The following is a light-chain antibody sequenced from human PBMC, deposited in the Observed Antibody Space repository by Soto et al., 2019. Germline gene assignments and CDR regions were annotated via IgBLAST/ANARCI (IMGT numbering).Light chain of an antibody. CDR1: SSDVGGYSY. CDR2: EVS. V-gene: IGLV2-14*01. Sequence: QSVLTQPASVSGSPGQSITISCTGTSSDVGGYSYVSWYQQHPGKAPKLMIYEVSNRPSGVSNRFSGSKSGNTASLTISGLQAEDEADYSCSSFSSSSTLVVFGGGTKLTVL. J-gene: IGLJ2*01. CDR3: SSFSSSSTLVV.